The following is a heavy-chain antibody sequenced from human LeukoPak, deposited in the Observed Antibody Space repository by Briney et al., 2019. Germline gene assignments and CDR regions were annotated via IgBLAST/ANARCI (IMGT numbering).Heavy chain of an antibody. Sequence: GGSLRLSCAASGFTFSSYAMSWVRQAPGKGLEWVAVISYDGSNKYYADSVKGRFTISRDNSKNTLYLQMNSLRAEDTAVYYCAREDITMIVVVITFAAFDIWGQGTMVTVSS. V-gene: IGHV3-30-3*01. CDR3: AREDITMIVVVITFAAFDI. D-gene: IGHD3-22*01. CDR1: GFTFSSYA. CDR2: ISYDGSNK. J-gene: IGHJ3*02.